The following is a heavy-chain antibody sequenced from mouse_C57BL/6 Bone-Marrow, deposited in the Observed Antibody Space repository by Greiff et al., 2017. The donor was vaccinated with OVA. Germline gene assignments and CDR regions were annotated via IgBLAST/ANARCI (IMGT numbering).Heavy chain of an antibody. D-gene: IGHD1-1*01. CDR1: GYTFTSYW. J-gene: IGHJ3*01. CDR2: IYPSDSET. CDR3: ASGRITTVRGSFAY. Sequence: QVQLQQPGAELVRPGSSVKLSCKASGYTFTSYWMDWVKQRPGQGLEWIGNIYPSDSETHYNQKFKDKATLTVDKSSSTAYMQLSSLTSEDSAVYYCASGRITTVRGSFAYWGQGTLVTVSA. V-gene: IGHV1-61*01.